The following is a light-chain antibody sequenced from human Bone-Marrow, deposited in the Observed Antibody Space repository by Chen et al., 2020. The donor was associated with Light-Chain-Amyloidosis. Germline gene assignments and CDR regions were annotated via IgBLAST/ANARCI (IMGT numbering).Light chain of an antibody. J-gene: IGLJ1*01. CDR1: SSDVVGDNH. CDR3: SSYTITNTLV. Sequence: QSALTQPASASGSPGQSITLSRTGTSSDVVGDNHVSWYQQHPDKAPKLMIYEVTNRPSWVPDRFSGSKSDNTASLTISGLQTEDEADYFCSSYTITNTLVFGSGTRVTVL. V-gene: IGLV2-14*01. CDR2: EVT.